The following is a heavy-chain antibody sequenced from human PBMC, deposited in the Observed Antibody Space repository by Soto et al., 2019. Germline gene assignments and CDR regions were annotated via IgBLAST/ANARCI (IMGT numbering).Heavy chain of an antibody. D-gene: IGHD4-17*01. CDR2: INDSGST. CDR3: ARELYYGGKQSGYYYYGMDV. J-gene: IGHJ6*02. CDR1: GGSFSGYY. V-gene: IGHV4-34*01. Sequence: SETLSLTCAVYGGSFSGYYWTWIRQPPGKRPEWIGEINDSGSTNYNPSLKSRVTISVDTSKNQFSLKLSSVTAADTAVYYCARELYYGGKQSGYYYYGMDVWGQGTTVTVSS.